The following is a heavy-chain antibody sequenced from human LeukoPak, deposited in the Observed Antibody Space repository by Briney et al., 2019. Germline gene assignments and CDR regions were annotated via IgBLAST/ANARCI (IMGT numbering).Heavy chain of an antibody. Sequence: SETLFLTCSVTGGSVSSGNYFWGWIRQPPGKGLEWIGNINYLGSTAYNPSLKSRVTTSVDTSKHQFSLKLTSVTAADTAVYYCARLSKGRYFDYFFDYWGQGTLVTVSS. V-gene: IGHV4-39*01. D-gene: IGHD3-9*01. J-gene: IGHJ4*02. CDR2: INYLGST. CDR3: ARLSKGRYFDYFFDY. CDR1: GGSVSSGNYF.